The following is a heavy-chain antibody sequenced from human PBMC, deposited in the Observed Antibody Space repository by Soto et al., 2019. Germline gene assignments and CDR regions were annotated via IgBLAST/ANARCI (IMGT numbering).Heavy chain of an antibody. CDR1: GGTFSSYA. CDR2: ISAYYGKT. CDR3: ARDPGDYGMDV. J-gene: IGHJ6*02. V-gene: IGHV1-18*01. Sequence: AAVKVSCKASGGTFSSYAISWVRQAPGQGLEWMGWISAYYGKTNYAQKLQGRVTMTTDTSTSTAYMELRSLRSDDTAVYYCARDPGDYGMDVWGQGTTVTVSS. D-gene: IGHD2-8*02.